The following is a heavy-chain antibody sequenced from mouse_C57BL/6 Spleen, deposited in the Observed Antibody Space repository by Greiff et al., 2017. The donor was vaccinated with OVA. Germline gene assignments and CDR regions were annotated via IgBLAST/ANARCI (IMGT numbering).Heavy chain of an antibody. V-gene: IGHV1-82*01. CDR1: GYAFSSSW. CDR2: IYPGDGDT. Sequence: LVESGPELVKPGASVKISCKASGYAFSSSWMNWVKQRPGKGLEWIGRIYPGDGDTNYNGKFKGKATLTADKSSSTAYMQLSSLTSEDSAVYFCASSYYYAMDYWGQGTSVTVSS. D-gene: IGHD2-10*01. CDR3: ASSYYYAMDY. J-gene: IGHJ4*01.